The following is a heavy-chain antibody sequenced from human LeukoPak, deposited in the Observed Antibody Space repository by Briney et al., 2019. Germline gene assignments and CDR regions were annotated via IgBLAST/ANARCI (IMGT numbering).Heavy chain of an antibody. V-gene: IGHV4-59*01. CDR2: VYYSGST. CDR1: GGSFEHYF. D-gene: IGHD3-10*01. CDR3: ASHRRSHGSEY. J-gene: IGHJ4*02. Sequence: SETLSLTCTVSGGSFEHYFWSWIRQPPGKGLEWIGYVYYSGSTDYSPSLKSRLTISADTSKSQFSLKLNSVTAADTAVYYCASHRRSHGSEYWGQGTLVIVSS.